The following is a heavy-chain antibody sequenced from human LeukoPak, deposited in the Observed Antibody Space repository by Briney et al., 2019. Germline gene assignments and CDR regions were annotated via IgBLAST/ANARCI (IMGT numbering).Heavy chain of an antibody. Sequence: SETLSLTCAVYGGSFSGYYWTWIRQPPGKGLEWIGEINHSGDTNSNPSLKSRVTISVDTSKNQFSLKLSSVTAADTAVYYCAGAVDSSSTDYWGQGTLVTVSS. V-gene: IGHV4-34*01. CDR3: AGAVDSSSTDY. CDR1: GGSFSGYY. J-gene: IGHJ4*02. CDR2: INHSGDT. D-gene: IGHD6-6*01.